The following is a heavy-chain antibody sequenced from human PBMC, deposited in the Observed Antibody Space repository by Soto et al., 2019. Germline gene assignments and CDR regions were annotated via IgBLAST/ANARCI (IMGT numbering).Heavy chain of an antibody. V-gene: IGHV3-23*01. CDR3: AKDAVYNDGLWLMDS. D-gene: IGHD2-21*01. Sequence: LRLSCAASGFTISTFAMTWVRQAPGKGLESVCGMTGSGATIHYADSVRGRFTISKDNSKNVLFLQMDYLRDEDTAIYYCAKDAVYNDGLWLMDSWGQGTLVTVSS. CDR1: GFTISTFA. J-gene: IGHJ4*02. CDR2: MTGSGATI.